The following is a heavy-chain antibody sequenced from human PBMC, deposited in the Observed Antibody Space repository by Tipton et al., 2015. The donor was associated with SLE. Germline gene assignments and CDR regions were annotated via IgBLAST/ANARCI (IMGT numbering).Heavy chain of an antibody. V-gene: IGHV4-39*02. CDR1: GGSISSSSYY. D-gene: IGHD1-26*01. CDR2: IYYNGRA. CDR3: ARHYSGSLSD. Sequence: TLSLTCTVPGGSISSSSYYWGWIRQPPGKGLEWIGNIYYNGRAHYNPSLKSRVTIFVDTSKNHFSLKLNSVTAADTAVYYCARHYSGSLSDWGQGTQVIVSS. J-gene: IGHJ4*02.